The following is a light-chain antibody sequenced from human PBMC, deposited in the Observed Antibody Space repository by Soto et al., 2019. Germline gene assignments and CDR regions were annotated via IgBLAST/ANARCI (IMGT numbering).Light chain of an antibody. CDR2: DVT. Sequence: QSALTQPASVSASAGQSITISCTGTGSDIGGFNYVSWYQQHPGKAPKLIIYDVTNRPSGVSNRFSGSKSGNTASLTISGLQTEDEADYHCTSYTSTSALVVFGGGTKLTVL. CDR3: TSYTSTSALVV. J-gene: IGLJ2*01. CDR1: GSDIGGFNY. V-gene: IGLV2-14*03.